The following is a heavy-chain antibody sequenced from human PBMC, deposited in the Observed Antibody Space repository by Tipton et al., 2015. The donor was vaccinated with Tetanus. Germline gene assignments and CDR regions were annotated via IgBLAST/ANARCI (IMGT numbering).Heavy chain of an antibody. V-gene: IGHV3-30*02. CDR3: TKDLSPGGADR. CDR1: GFTFSNTG. D-gene: IGHD4-23*01. J-gene: IGHJ5*02. CDR2: IWSDGNTK. Sequence: SLRLSCATSGFTFSNTGFFWVRQAPGKGLECVALIWSDGNTKYNVDSVKGRFTISRDSSTNTVYLQMNSLRVEDTALYYCTKDLSPGGADRWGQGTLVIVSS.